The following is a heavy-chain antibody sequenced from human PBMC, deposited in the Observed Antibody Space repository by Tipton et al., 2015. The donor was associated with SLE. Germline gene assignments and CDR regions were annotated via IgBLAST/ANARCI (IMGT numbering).Heavy chain of an antibody. Sequence: SLRLSCAASGFTFSSYAMHWVRQAPGKGLEWVAVISYDGSNKYYADSVKGRFTISRDNSKNTLYLQMDSLRAEDTAVYYCAKDLNDFWGGYFHHWGQGALVTVSS. J-gene: IGHJ1*01. CDR1: GFTFSSYA. CDR2: ISYDGSNK. CDR3: AKDLNDFWGGYFHH. D-gene: IGHD3-3*01. V-gene: IGHV3-30*04.